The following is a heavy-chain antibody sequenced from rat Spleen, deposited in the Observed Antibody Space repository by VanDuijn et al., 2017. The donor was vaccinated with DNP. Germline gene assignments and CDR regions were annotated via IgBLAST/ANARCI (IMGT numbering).Heavy chain of an antibody. Sequence: EVQLVESGGDLVQPGRSLKLSCAASGFTFSAYYMAWVRQAPAKGLEWVAYIGSPAYAPYYADSVKGRFTISIDNAKSTLSLQMNSLRSEDMATYDCVRWNSSHFDYWGQGVMVTVSS. CDR2: IGSPAYAP. CDR3: VRWNSSHFDY. V-gene: IGHV5-22*01. CDR1: GFTFSAYY. D-gene: IGHD4-3*01. J-gene: IGHJ2*01.